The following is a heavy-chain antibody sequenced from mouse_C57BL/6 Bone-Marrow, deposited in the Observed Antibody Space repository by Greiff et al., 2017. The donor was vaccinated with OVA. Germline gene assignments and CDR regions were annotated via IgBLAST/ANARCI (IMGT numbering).Heavy chain of an antibody. V-gene: IGHV14-4*01. J-gene: IGHJ2*01. CDR3: TTWDDRDY. CDR2: IDPENGDT. D-gene: IGHD4-1*01. CDR1: GFNIKDDY. Sequence: EVQLQQSGAELVRPGASVKLSCTASGFNIKDDYMHWVKQRPEQGLEWIGWIDPENGDTEYASKFQGKATITADTSSNTAYLQLSSLPSEHTAVYYCTTWDDRDYWGQGTTLTVSS.